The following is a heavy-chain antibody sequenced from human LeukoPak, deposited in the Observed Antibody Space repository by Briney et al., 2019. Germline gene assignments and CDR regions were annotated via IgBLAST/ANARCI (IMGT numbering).Heavy chain of an antibody. D-gene: IGHD2-2*01. Sequence: PSETLSLTCTVSGGSISSGSYYWSWIRQPAGKGLEWIGRIYTSGSTNYNPSLRSRVTISVDTSKNQFSLKLSSVTAADTAVYYCASNKVVPAFDYWGQGTLVTVSS. CDR1: GGSISSGSYY. CDR2: IYTSGST. J-gene: IGHJ4*02. CDR3: ASNKVVPAFDY. V-gene: IGHV4-61*02.